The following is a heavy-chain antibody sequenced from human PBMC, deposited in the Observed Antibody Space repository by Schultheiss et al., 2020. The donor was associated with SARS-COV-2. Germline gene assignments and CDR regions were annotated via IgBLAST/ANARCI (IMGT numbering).Heavy chain of an antibody. J-gene: IGHJ5*02. V-gene: IGHV4-30-2*01. CDR3: AQGHTIVGHANWFDP. Sequence: SETLSLTCAVSGGSISSGGYSWSWIRQPPGKGLEWIGYIYHSGSTYYNPSLKSRVTISVDRSKNQFSLKLSSVTAADTAVYYCAQGHTIVGHANWFDPWGQGTLVTVSS. D-gene: IGHD2-21*01. CDR1: GGSISSGGYS. CDR2: IYHSGST.